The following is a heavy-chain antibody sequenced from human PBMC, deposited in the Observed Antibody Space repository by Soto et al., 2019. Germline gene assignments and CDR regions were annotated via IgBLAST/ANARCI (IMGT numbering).Heavy chain of an antibody. CDR3: ARARGYSSSSMDV. V-gene: IGHV3-33*01. Sequence: QVQLVESGGGVVQPGRSLRLSCAASGFTFSSYGMHWVRQAPGKGLEWVAVIWYDGSNKYYADSVKGRFTISRDNSKNTLYLQMNSLRAEDTAVYYCARARGYSSSSMDVWRQGTTVTVSS. J-gene: IGHJ6*02. CDR2: IWYDGSNK. D-gene: IGHD6-6*01. CDR1: GFTFSSYG.